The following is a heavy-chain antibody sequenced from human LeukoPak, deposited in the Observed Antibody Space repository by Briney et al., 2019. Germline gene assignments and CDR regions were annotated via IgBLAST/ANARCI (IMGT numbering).Heavy chain of an antibody. V-gene: IGHV3-74*01. Sequence: GGSLRLSCAASGFTFSSYWMHWVRQAPGKGLVWVSRINSDESSTSYADSVKGRFTISRDNAKNTLYLQMNSLRAEDTAVYYCARGDYYDTSGFYHDAFDIWGQGTMVTVSS. J-gene: IGHJ3*02. CDR2: INSDESST. CDR1: GFTFSSYW. CDR3: ARGDYYDTSGFYHDAFDI. D-gene: IGHD3-22*01.